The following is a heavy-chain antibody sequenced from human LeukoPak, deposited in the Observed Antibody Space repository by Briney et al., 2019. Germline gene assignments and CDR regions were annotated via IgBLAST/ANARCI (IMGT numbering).Heavy chain of an antibody. CDR1: GYTFTSFG. Sequence: ASVKVSCKASGYTFTSFGISWVRQAPGQGLVWMGWISGYSGNTNYAQKLQGRVTMTTDTSTSTAYMELRSLRSDDTAVYYCAREDTRRGSRGYFDYWGQGTLVTVSS. CDR2: ISGYSGNT. J-gene: IGHJ4*02. D-gene: IGHD2-2*01. CDR3: AREDTRRGSRGYFDY. V-gene: IGHV1-18*01.